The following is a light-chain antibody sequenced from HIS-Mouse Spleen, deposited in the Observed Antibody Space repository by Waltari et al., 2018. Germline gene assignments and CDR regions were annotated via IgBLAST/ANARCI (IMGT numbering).Light chain of an antibody. V-gene: IGLV1-44*01. CDR1: SSNIGSNT. Sequence: QSVLTQPPSASGTPGQRVTISCSGSSSNIGSNTVNWYQQLPGTAPKLLIYSNNQLPSGVADRFSGSKSGTSASLAISGLQSEDEADYYCAAWDDSLNGWVFGGGTKLTVL. J-gene: IGLJ3*02. CDR2: SNN. CDR3: AAWDDSLNGWV.